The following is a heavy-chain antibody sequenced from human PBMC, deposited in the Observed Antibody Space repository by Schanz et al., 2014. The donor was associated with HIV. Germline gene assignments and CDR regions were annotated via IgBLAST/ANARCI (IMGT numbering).Heavy chain of an antibody. D-gene: IGHD3-22*01. CDR2: ISGSGGSP. CDR3: AKPEYDSRGNSQSHFDY. CDR1: GFTFSSYA. Sequence: EVQLLESGGGLVQPGGSLRLSCAASGFTFSSYAMTWVRQAPGKGLDWVSTISGSGGSPYYADSVKGRFTISRDNARTSLYLQMNSLRADDTAVYYCAKPEYDSRGNSQSHFDYWGQGTLVTVSS. J-gene: IGHJ4*02. V-gene: IGHV3-23*01.